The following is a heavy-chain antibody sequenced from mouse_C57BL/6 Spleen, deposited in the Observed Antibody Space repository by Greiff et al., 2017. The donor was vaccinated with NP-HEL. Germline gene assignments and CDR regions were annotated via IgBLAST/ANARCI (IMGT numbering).Heavy chain of an antibody. CDR2: IDPETGGT. CDR1: GYTFTDYE. V-gene: IGHV1-15*01. CDR3: TKEIYYYGSSYD. J-gene: IGHJ2*01. Sequence: QVQLQQSGAELVRPGASVTLSCKASGYTFTDYEMHWVKQTPVHGLEWIGAIDPETGGTAYNQKFKGKAILTADKSSSTAYMELRSLTSEDSAVYYCTKEIYYYGSSYDWGQGTTLTVSS. D-gene: IGHD1-1*01.